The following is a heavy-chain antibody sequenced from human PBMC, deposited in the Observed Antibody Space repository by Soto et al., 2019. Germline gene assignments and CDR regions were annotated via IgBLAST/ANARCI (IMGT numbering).Heavy chain of an antibody. CDR1: GGSIGRYY. D-gene: IGHD6-13*01. V-gene: IGHV4-59*01. CDR3: ARHNSSSWYGDAFDI. CDR2: IYYSGST. J-gene: IGHJ3*02. Sequence: SETLSLTCTLSGGSIGRYYWSWVRQPPGKGLEWIGYIYYSGSTNYNPSLKSRVTISVDTSKNQFSLKLSSVTAADTAVYYCARHNSSSWYGDAFDIWGQGTMVP.